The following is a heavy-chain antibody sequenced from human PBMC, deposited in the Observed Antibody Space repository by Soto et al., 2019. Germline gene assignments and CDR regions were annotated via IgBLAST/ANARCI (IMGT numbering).Heavy chain of an antibody. CDR2: IYWNSGGL. D-gene: IGHD3-9*01. CDR3: AKAPNLVTHWFDP. J-gene: IGHJ5*02. V-gene: IGHV3-9*01. Sequence: EVQLVESGGGLVQPGRSLRLSCAVSGFTFDDFAVHWVRQAPGKGLEWVSGIYWNSGGLAYAESVKGRFTISRDNAKNSLYLHLNSLRAEDTAFYYCAKAPNLVTHWFDPWGQGNLVTVSS. CDR1: GFTFDDFA.